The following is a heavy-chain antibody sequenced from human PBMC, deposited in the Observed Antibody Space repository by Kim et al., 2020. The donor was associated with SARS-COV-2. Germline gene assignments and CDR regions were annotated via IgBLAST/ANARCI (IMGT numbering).Heavy chain of an antibody. CDR2: T. J-gene: IGHJ2*01. V-gene: IGHV3-66*01. CDR3: ARVTSWYFDL. D-gene: IGHD2-2*01. Sequence: TYHADSRKGRFHIARENSKNTLYLQMNSLSADDTAVYYGARVTSWYFDLWGRGTLVTVSS.